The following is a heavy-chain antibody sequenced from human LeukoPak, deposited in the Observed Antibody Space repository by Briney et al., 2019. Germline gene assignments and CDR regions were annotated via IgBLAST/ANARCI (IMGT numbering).Heavy chain of an antibody. CDR3: LVQYFFDY. V-gene: IGHV3-15*04. CDR1: GFTFSDYY. J-gene: IGHJ4*02. D-gene: IGHD2-8*02. CDR2: IESKSDGGTT. Sequence: GGSLRLSCAASGFTFSDYYMSWVRQTPGKGLEWVGRIESKSDGGTTDYAAPVKGRCIISRDDSESTLYLELNSLKIEDTGIYYCLVQYFFDYWGQGTLVTVSS.